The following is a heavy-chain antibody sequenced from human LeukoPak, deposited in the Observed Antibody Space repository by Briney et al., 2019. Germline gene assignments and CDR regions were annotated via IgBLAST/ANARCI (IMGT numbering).Heavy chain of an antibody. Sequence: PSETLSLTCTVSGGSISSYYWSWIRQPPGKGLEWIGYIYYSGSTNYNPSLMSRVTISVDTSKNQFSLKLSSVAAADTAVYYCARLGRLGSGSYGGGFEFDYWGQGTLVTVSS. J-gene: IGHJ4*02. CDR2: IYYSGST. CDR3: ARLGRLGSGSYGGGFEFDY. V-gene: IGHV4-59*01. CDR1: GGSISSYY. D-gene: IGHD1-26*01.